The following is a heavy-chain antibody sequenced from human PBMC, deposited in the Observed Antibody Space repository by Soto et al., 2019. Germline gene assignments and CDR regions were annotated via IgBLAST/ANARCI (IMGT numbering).Heavy chain of an antibody. CDR2: TYYRSKWYN. J-gene: IGHJ1*01. D-gene: IGHD3-3*02. V-gene: IGHV6-1*01. Sequence: SQTLSLTCAISGDSVFSNSAAWNWIRQSPSRGLEWLGRTYYRSKWYNDYAGSVRGRITINPDTSKNQFSLHLNSVTPDDTAVYYCARDLSGFFQHWGLGTLVTVSS. CDR3: ARDLSGFFQH. CDR1: GDSVFSNSAA.